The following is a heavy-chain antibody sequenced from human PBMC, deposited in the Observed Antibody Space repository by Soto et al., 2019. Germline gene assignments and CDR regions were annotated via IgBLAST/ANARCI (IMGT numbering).Heavy chain of an antibody. CDR1: GFTFSSYW. V-gene: IGHV3-74*01. J-gene: IGHJ4*02. CDR2: INSDGSNT. Sequence: EVQLAESGGGLVQPGGSLRLSCAASGFTFSSYWMHWVRQAPGKGLVWVSRINSDGSNTSYADSVKGRFTISRDNAKNTLYLQINSLRAEDTAVYYCARADGEHYYDSSGYYPFDYWGQGTLVTVSS. CDR3: ARADGEHYYDSSGYYPFDY. D-gene: IGHD3-22*01.